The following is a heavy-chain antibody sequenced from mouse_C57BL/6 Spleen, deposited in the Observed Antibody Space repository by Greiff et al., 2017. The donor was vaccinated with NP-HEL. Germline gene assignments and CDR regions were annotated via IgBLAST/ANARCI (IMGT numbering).Heavy chain of an antibody. CDR3: ASLYYDYDGWYFDV. D-gene: IGHD2-4*01. CDR2: ISDGGSYT. CDR1: GFTFSSYA. V-gene: IGHV5-4*01. Sequence: EVQLVESGGGLVKPGGSLKLSCAASGFTFSSYAMSWVRQTPEKRLEWVATISDGGSYTYYPDNVKGRFTISRDNAKNNLYLQMSHLKSEDTAMYYCASLYYDYDGWYFDVWGTGTTVTVSS. J-gene: IGHJ1*03.